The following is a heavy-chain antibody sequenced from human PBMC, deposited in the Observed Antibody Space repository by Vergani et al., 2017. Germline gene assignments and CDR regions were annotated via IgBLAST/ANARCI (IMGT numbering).Heavy chain of an antibody. CDR2: IKQDGSEK. CDR3: VRDRGLCAGGRCYTEAWDY. CDR1: GFMFSNYW. J-gene: IGHJ4*02. Sequence: EVQLVESGGGLVQPGGSLRLSCAASGFMFSNYWMNWVRQAPGKGLEWVANIKQDGSEKYYVDSVRGRFTISRDIAKNTLYLQVRSLRLEDTGVYHCVRDRGLCAGGRCYTEAWDYWGQGTPVTVSS. V-gene: IGHV3-7*01. D-gene: IGHD2-2*02.